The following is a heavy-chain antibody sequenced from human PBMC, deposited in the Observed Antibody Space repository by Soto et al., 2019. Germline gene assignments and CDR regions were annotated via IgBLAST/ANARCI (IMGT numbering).Heavy chain of an antibody. CDR1: GGTFSSYA. J-gene: IGHJ4*02. Sequence: QVQLVQSGAEVKKPGSSVKVSCKASGGTFSSYAISWVRQAPGQGLEWMGGIIPIFGTANYAQKFQGRVTITADKATSTAYVELSSLRSEDTAVDYWARLQRSLWYDFDYWGQGTLVTASS. CDR2: IIPIFGTA. D-gene: IGHD2-15*01. CDR3: ARLQRSLWYDFDY. V-gene: IGHV1-69*06.